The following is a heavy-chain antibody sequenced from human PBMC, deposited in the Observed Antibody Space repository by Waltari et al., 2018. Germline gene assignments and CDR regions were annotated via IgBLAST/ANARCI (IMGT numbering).Heavy chain of an antibody. V-gene: IGHV4-34*01. D-gene: IGHD2-15*01. CDR2: INHSGST. J-gene: IGHJ5*02. CDR3: ARDPCSGGSCPLS. CDR1: GVSFSGYY. Sequence: QVQLQQWGAGLLKPSETLSLTCAVYGVSFSGYYWSWIRQPPGKGLEWIGEINHSGSTNYNPSRKSRVTISVDTSKNQFSLKLSSVTAEDTAVYYCARDPCSGGSCPLSWGQGTLVTVSS.